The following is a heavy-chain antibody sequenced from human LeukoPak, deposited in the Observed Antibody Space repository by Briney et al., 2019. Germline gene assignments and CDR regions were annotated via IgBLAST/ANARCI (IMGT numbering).Heavy chain of an antibody. Sequence: SVKVSCKASGGTFTSYAISWVRQAPGQGLEWMGRIIPIFGTANYAQKFQGRVTITTDESTSTAYMELSSLRSEDTAVYYCARGRWLVDSARNYYYYYYLDVWGKGTTVTVSS. CDR3: ARGRWLVDSARNYYYYYYLDV. D-gene: IGHD6-19*01. V-gene: IGHV1-69*05. CDR1: GGTFTSYA. CDR2: IIPIFGTA. J-gene: IGHJ6*03.